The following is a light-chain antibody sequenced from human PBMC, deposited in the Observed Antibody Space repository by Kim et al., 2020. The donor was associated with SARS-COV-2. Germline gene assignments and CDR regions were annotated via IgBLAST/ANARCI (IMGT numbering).Light chain of an antibody. J-gene: IGKJ4*01. Sequence: ASVGDRVTITGRSTQDISNYLAWYQQRPGKAPRRLIHSASTLQSGIPSRFRGSGSGTEFTLTLSSLQPEDFATYYCHQLSSHPFTFGGGTKVDIK. V-gene: IGKV1-9*01. CDR1: QDISNY. CDR2: SAS. CDR3: HQLSSHPFT.